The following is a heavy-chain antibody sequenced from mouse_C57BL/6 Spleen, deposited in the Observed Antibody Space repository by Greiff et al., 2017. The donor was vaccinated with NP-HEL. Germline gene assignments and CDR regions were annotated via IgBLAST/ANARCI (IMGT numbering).Heavy chain of an antibody. Sequence: EVKVEESGGGLVKPGGSLKLSCAASGFTFSSYAMSWVRQTPEKRLEWVATISDGGSYTYYPDNVKGRFTISRDNAKNNLYLQMSHLKSEDTAMYYCAREGSRNYVGFAYWGQGTLVTVSA. CDR1: GFTFSSYA. CDR3: AREGSRNYVGFAY. V-gene: IGHV5-4*01. CDR2: ISDGGSYT. J-gene: IGHJ3*01. D-gene: IGHD2-1*01.